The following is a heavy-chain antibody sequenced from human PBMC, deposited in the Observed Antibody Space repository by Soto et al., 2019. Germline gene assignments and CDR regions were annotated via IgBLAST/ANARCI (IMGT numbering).Heavy chain of an antibody. CDR2: MYYSGST. CDR1: GGSIGSSGYY. V-gene: IGHV4-39*01. Sequence: PSETLSLTCTVSGGSIGSSGYYWGWIRQPPGKGLEWIGSMYYSGSTYYNPSLKSRVTISVDTSKNQFSLNLSSVIAADTAVYYCARPRGISVAAGFDYWGQGTLVTVSS. CDR3: ARPRGISVAAGFDY. D-gene: IGHD6-19*01. J-gene: IGHJ4*02.